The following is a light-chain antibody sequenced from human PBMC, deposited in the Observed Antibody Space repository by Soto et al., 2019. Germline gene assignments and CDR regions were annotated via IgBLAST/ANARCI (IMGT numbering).Light chain of an antibody. CDR1: QSVSSY. CDR3: QQRSNWPLLFT. Sequence: EIVLTQSPATLSLSPGERATLSCRASQSVSSYLAWYQQKPGQAPRLLIYDASNRATGIPARFGGSGSGTDFTLTISSLEPEDFAVYYCQQRSNWPLLFTFGPGTKVDIK. V-gene: IGKV3-11*01. CDR2: DAS. J-gene: IGKJ3*01.